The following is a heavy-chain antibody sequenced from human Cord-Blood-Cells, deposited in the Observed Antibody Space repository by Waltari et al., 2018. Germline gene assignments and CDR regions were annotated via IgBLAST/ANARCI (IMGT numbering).Heavy chain of an antibody. CDR2: IYYSGST. CDR3: ARVRIAAAGTPYWYFDL. J-gene: IGHJ2*01. CDR1: GGSISSYY. Sequence: QVQLQESGPGLVKPSETLSLTCTVSGGSISSYYWSWIRQPPGKGLEWIGYIYYSGSTNYSPSLKSRVTISVDTSKHQFSLKLSSVTAADTAVYYCARVRIAAAGTPYWYFDLWGRGTLVTVSS. D-gene: IGHD6-13*01. V-gene: IGHV4-59*01.